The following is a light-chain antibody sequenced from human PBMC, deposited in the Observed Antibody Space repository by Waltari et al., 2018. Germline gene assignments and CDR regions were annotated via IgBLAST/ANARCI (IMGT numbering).Light chain of an antibody. J-gene: IGLJ3*02. Sequence: QSALTQPASVSVSPGQSITISCTGSSSDVGAYNYVSWYQQHPGKAPKLMIYDVTNRPSGVSNRFSGSKSGNTASLTISGLQADDEADYYCCSYAGTSTFVVFGGGTKLTVL. V-gene: IGLV2-23*02. CDR3: CSYAGTSTFVV. CDR2: DVT. CDR1: SSDVGAYNY.